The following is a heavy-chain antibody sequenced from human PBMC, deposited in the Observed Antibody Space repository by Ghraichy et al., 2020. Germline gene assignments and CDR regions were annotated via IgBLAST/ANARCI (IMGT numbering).Heavy chain of an antibody. CDR1: GDSISSGSYY. CDR2: IYYSGRT. CDR3: ARQGYDILTGRLDAFDV. Sequence: SETLSLTCTVSGDSISSGSYYWGWIRQPPGKELEWIGSIYYSGRTHYKLSLKSRVTISVDTSKNQFSLKLSSVTAADTAVYYCARQGYDILTGRLDAFDVWGQGTTVTVSS. D-gene: IGHD3-9*01. J-gene: IGHJ3*01. V-gene: IGHV4-39*01.